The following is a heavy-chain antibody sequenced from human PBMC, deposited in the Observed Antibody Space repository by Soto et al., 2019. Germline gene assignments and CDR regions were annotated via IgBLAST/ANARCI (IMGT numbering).Heavy chain of an antibody. J-gene: IGHJ4*02. CDR1: GGTFSSYT. CDR2: IIPILGIA. CDR3: ARHSGYCSGSSCQIEGPIDY. D-gene: IGHD2-15*01. Sequence: QVQLVQSGAEVKKPGSSVKVSCKASGGTFSSYTISWVRQAPGQGLEWMGRIIPILGIANDAQKFQGRVTITAAKLTSTAYMELSSLRSEDTAVYYCARHSGYCSGSSCQIEGPIDYLGQGTLGNVSS. V-gene: IGHV1-69*02.